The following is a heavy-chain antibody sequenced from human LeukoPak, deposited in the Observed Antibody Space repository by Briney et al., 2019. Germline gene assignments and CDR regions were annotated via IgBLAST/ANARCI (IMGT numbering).Heavy chain of an antibody. Sequence: SETLSLTCADHGGSFSDYYWSWIRQPPGKGLEWIGEIFHRGDPNYNPSLKSRVTISVDTSENQFSLNLSSVAATDSAVYFCTGSSRSTRYYFDYWGQGILVTVSS. CDR2: IFHRGDP. CDR3: TGSSRSTRYYFDY. CDR1: GGSFSDYY. D-gene: IGHD6-6*01. V-gene: IGHV4-34*12. J-gene: IGHJ4*02.